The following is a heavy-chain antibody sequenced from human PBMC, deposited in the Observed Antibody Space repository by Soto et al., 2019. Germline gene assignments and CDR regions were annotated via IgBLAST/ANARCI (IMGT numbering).Heavy chain of an antibody. J-gene: IGHJ3*01. CDR1: NYSIIAGKW. CDR2: IYQSGTT. CDR3: ERSRPKYLRRIDAFDL. Sequence: SATXSLTCSLSNYSIIAGKWFVWIRQPPGKGLECIGHIYQSGTTYYNPSLKSRVTMSLDTSKNQFSLNLSSVTAVDTAVYYCERSRPKYLRRIDAFDLWGQGTMVNV. V-gene: IGHV4-28*01.